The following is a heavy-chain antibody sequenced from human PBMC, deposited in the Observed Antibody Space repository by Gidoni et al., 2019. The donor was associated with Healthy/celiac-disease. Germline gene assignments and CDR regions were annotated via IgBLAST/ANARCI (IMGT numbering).Heavy chain of an antibody. J-gene: IGHJ4*02. V-gene: IGHV3-15*01. CDR1: GCTLSNAG. D-gene: IGHD2-2*01. Sequence: EVEPVGAGGGWVRPVGQRRRSCAASGCTLSNAGMSGVRQSPGKGLEWVGPINSKTDGGTTDYAAPVKGSFTIPRDDSTITLYPHMNSLNTEDTAVYYCTPRGTSWNLGQGTLVTVSS. CDR3: TPRGTSWN. CDR2: INSKTDGGTT.